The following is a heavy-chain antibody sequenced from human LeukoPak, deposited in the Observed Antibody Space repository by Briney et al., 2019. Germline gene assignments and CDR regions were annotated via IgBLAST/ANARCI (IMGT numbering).Heavy chain of an antibody. J-gene: IGHJ4*02. D-gene: IGHD2-2*01. CDR3: ARAEYCSSTSCYDGPSFDY. CDR1: GYTFTSYA. CDR2: INAGNGNT. V-gene: IGHV1-3*01. Sequence: ASVKVSCKASGYTFTSYAMHWVRQAPGQRLEWMGWINAGNGNTKYSQKFQGRVTITRDTSASTAYMELSSLRSEDTAVYYCARAEYCSSTSCYDGPSFDYWGQGTLVTVSS.